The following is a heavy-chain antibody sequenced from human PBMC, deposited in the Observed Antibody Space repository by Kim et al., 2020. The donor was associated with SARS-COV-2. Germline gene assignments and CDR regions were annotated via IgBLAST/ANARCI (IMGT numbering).Heavy chain of an antibody. CDR1: GFTFSSYA. D-gene: IGHD4-17*01. CDR3: VKDLGDYGDYPSRAYYYYGMDV. J-gene: IGHJ6*02. V-gene: IGHV3-64D*09. CDR2: ISSNGGST. Sequence: GGSLRLSCSASGFTFSSYAMHWVRQAPGKGLEYVSAISSNGGSTYYADSVKGRFTISRDNSKNTLYLQMSSLRAEDTAVYYCVKDLGDYGDYPSRAYYYYGMDVWGQGTTVTVSS.